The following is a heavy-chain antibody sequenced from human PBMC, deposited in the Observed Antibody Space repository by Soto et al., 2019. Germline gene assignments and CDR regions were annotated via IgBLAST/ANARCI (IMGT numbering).Heavy chain of an antibody. V-gene: IGHV1-8*01. CDR2: MNPNSGNT. CDR3: ARTLYGDNVDY. D-gene: IGHD4-17*01. Sequence: QVQLMQSGAEVKRPGASVKVSCKASGCTFTSYEIKWVRQATGQGLEWMGWMNPNSGNTGYAQKFQGRVTMTRNTSIITAYMELSSLRSEDTAVYYCARTLYGDNVDYWGQGTLVTVSS. CDR1: GCTFTSYE. J-gene: IGHJ4*02.